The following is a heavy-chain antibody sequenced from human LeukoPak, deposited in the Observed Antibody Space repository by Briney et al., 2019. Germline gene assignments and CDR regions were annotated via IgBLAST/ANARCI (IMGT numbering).Heavy chain of an antibody. Sequence: SETLSLTCTVSGGSISSSSYDWGGIRQPPGKGLEWIGSIYYSGSTYYNPSLKSRVTISVDTSKNQFSLKLSSVTAADTAVYYCARQDPYSSSSGFDYWGQGTLVTVSS. CDR1: GGSISSSSYD. D-gene: IGHD6-6*01. CDR2: IYYSGST. J-gene: IGHJ4*02. V-gene: IGHV4-39*01. CDR3: ARQDPYSSSSGFDY.